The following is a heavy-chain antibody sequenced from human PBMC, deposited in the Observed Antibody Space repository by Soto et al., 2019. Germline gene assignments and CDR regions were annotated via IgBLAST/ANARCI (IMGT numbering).Heavy chain of an antibody. D-gene: IGHD1-7*01. J-gene: IGHJ4*02. CDR1: GYTLTSYA. V-gene: IGHV1-3*01. CDR2: INAGNGNT. Sequence: GASVKVSCKASGYTLTSYAMHWVRQATGQRPEWMGWINAGNGNTKYSQKFQGRVTITRDTSASTAYMELSSLRSEDTAVYYCAVNNWNYDHYFDYWGQGTLVTVSS. CDR3: AVNNWNYDHYFDY.